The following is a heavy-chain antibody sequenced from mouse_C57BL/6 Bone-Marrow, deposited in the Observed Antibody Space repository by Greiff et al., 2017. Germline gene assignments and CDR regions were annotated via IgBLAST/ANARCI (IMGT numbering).Heavy chain of an antibody. Sequence: VQLQQSGAELVRPGASVKLSCTASGFNINDDYMHWVKQRPEQGLEWIGWIDPENGDTEYASKFQGKATITADTSSNTAYLQLSSLTSEDTGVYYCTTSITTVVAEEGYYFDYWGQGTTLTVSS. CDR2: IDPENGDT. D-gene: IGHD1-1*01. V-gene: IGHV14-4*01. J-gene: IGHJ2*01. CDR1: GFNINDDY. CDR3: TTSITTVVAEEGYYFDY.